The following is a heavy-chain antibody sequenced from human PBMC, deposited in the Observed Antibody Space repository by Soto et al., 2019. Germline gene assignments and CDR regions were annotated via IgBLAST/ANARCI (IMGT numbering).Heavy chain of an antibody. CDR1: GGSISSGDYY. CDR3: ATQTGSNYVRFFQH. V-gene: IGHV4-30-4*01. Sequence: PSETLSLTCTVSGGSISSGDYYWSWIRQPPGKGLEWIGYIYYSGSTYYNPSLKSRVTISLDTSKNQFSLKLSSVTAADTAVYYCATQTGSNYVRFFQHWGQGTLVTVSS. J-gene: IGHJ1*01. CDR2: IYYSGST. D-gene: IGHD1-26*01.